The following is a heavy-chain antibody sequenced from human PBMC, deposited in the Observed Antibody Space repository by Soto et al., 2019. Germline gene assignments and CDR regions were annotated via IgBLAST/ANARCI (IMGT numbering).Heavy chain of an antibody. CDR2: IWYDGSNK. J-gene: IGHJ4*02. Sequence: GGSLRLSCAASGFTFSSYGMHWVRQAPGKGLEWVAVIWYDGSNKYYADSVKGRFTISRDNSKNTLYLQMNSLRAEDTAVYYCARDLGVKRSVDPKFDYWGQGTLVTVSS. CDR1: GFTFSSYG. V-gene: IGHV3-33*01. CDR3: ARDLGVKRSVDPKFDY. D-gene: IGHD3-10*01.